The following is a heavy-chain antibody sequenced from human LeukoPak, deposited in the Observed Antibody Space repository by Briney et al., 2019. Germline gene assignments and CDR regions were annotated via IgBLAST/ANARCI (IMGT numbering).Heavy chain of an antibody. V-gene: IGHV1-24*01. CDR1: GYTLTELS. CDR2: FDPEDGET. CDR3: ATVSPGLDYGGPELDY. Sequence: ASVKVSCKVSGYTLTELSMHWVRQAPGKGLEWMGGFDPEDGETIYAQKFQGRVTMTEDTSTDTAYMELSSLRSEDTAVYYCATVSPGLDYGGPELDYWGQGTLVTVSS. D-gene: IGHD4-23*01. J-gene: IGHJ4*02.